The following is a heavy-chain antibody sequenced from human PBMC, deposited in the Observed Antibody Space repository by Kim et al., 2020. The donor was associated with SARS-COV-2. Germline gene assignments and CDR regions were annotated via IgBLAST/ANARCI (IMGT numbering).Heavy chain of an antibody. CDR3: AKDRSEEGSSGLEY. CDR1: GFTFDDYT. CDR2: ISWDGGST. Sequence: GGSLRLSCAASGFTFDDYTMHWVRQAPGKGLEWVSLISWDGGSTYYADSVKGRFTISRGNSKNSLYLQMNSLRTEDTALYYCAKDRSEEGSSGLEYWGQGTLVTVSS. J-gene: IGHJ4*02. V-gene: IGHV3-43*01. D-gene: IGHD6-19*01.